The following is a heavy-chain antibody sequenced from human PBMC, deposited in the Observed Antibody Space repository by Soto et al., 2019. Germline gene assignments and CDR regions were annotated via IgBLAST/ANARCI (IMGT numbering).Heavy chain of an antibody. CDR2: ISINGGST. J-gene: IGHJ4*02. CDR3: VKGEFYYDSSAYYPFDS. D-gene: IGHD3-22*01. V-gene: IGHV3-64D*06. Sequence: GGSLRLSCAASGFTFSSYCMHWVRQAPGKGLEYVSSISINGGSTHYADSVKGRFTNSRDNSRKTQYLQMSSLRADDTAVYYCVKGEFYYDSSAYYPFDSWGQGTLVTVSS. CDR1: GFTFSSYC.